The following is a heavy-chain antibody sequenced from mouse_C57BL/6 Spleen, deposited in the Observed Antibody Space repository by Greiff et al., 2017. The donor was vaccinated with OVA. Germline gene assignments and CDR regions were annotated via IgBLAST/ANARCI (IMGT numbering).Heavy chain of an antibody. CDR1: GFTFSDYG. V-gene: IGHV5-17*01. D-gene: IGHD6-5*01. CDR2: ISSGSSTI. CDR3: AKAYYWYFDV. J-gene: IGHJ1*03. Sequence: EVQLVESGGGLVKPGGSLKLSCAASGFTFSDYGMHWVRQAPEKGLEWVAYISSGSSTIYYADTVKGRFTISRDNAKNTLFLQMTSLRSEDTAMYYCAKAYYWYFDVWGTGTTVTVSS.